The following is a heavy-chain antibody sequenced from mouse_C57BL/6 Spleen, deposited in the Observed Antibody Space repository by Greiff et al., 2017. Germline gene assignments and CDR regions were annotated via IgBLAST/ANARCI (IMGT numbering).Heavy chain of an antibody. Sequence: VQLQQSGAELVRPGTSVKVSCKASGYAFTNYLIEWVKQRPGQGLEWIGVINPGSGGTNYNEKFKGKATLTADKSSSTAYMQRSSLTSEDSAVYFCARSGGYYPYYFDYWGQGTTLTVSS. D-gene: IGHD2-3*01. CDR2: INPGSGGT. V-gene: IGHV1-54*01. CDR3: ARSGGYYPYYFDY. CDR1: GYAFTNYL. J-gene: IGHJ2*01.